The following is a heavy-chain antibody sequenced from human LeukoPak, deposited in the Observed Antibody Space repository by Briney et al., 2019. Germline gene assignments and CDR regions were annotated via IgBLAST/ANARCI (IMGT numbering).Heavy chain of an antibody. CDR2: IYYSGST. J-gene: IGHJ4*02. V-gene: IGHV4-39*01. CDR3: AGIYCSGGNCHFSSYFDY. Sequence: SETLSLTCTVSGGSISSSNFWWGWIRQPPGQGLEWIGSIYYSGSTYFHPSLKSRVTISVDTSKNQFSLKLTSVTAADTAVYYCAGIYCSGGNCHFSSYFDYWGQGTLVTVSS. CDR1: GGSISSSNFW. D-gene: IGHD2-15*01.